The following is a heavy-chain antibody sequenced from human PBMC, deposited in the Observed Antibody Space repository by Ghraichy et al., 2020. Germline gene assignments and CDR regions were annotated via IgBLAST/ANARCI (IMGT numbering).Heavy chain of an antibody. D-gene: IGHD3-22*01. CDR3: ARHSLSYDSSGYVYWFDP. CDR2: IYYSGST. CDR1: GGSISSYY. Sequence: SETLSLTCTVSGGSISSYYWSWIRQPPGKGLEWIGYIYYSGSTNYNPSLKSRVTISVDTSKNQFSLKLSSVTAADTAVYYCARHSLSYDSSGYVYWFDPWGQGTLVNVSS. V-gene: IGHV4-59*08. J-gene: IGHJ5*02.